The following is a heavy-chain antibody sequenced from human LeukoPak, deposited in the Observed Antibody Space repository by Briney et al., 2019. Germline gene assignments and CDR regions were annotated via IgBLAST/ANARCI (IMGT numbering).Heavy chain of an antibody. D-gene: IGHD6-19*01. CDR1: GLTFSSYA. Sequence: PGGSLRLSCAASGLTFSSYAMSWVRQAPGKGLEWVSAISGSGGRTYYAESVKGRSTISRDNSKNTLYLQMNSLRAEDTAVYYCARGAVAGPYYFDYWGQGTLVTVSS. CDR2: ISGSGGRT. J-gene: IGHJ4*02. V-gene: IGHV3-23*01. CDR3: ARGAVAGPYYFDY.